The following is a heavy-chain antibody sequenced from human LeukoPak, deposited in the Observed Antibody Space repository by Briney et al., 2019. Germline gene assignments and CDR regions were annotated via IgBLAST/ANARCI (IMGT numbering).Heavy chain of an antibody. CDR2: IYTSGST. CDR1: GGSISSYY. D-gene: IGHD6-19*01. Sequence: SEILSLTCTVSGGSISSYYWSWIRQPAGKGLEWIGRIYTSGSTNYNPSLKSRVTMSVDTSKNQFSLKLSSVTAADTAVYYCARDFSYSSGWYLGFGFDYWGQGTLVTVSS. V-gene: IGHV4-4*07. J-gene: IGHJ4*02. CDR3: ARDFSYSSGWYLGFGFDY.